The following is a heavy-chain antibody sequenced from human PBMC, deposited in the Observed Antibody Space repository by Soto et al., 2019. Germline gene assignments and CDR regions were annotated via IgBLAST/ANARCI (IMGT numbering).Heavy chain of an antibody. CDR3: AKAEDYYDILTGIGCDY. CDR1: GFTFSSYA. J-gene: IGHJ4*02. D-gene: IGHD3-9*01. V-gene: IGHV3-23*01. CDR2: ISGSGGST. Sequence: GGSLRLSCAASGFTFSSYAMSWVRQAPGKGLEWVSAISGSGGSTYYADSVKGRFTISRDNSKNTLYLQMNSLRAEDTAVYYCAKAEDYYDILTGIGCDYWGQGTLVTVSS.